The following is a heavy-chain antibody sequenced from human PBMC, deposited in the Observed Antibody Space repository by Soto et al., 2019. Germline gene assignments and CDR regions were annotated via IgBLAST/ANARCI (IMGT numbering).Heavy chain of an antibody. V-gene: IGHV3-35*01. D-gene: IGHD3-22*01. CDR2: VSWNGSRT. CDR1: GFTFSNSD. CDR3: GRRPDYDSSGYPLYWYFDL. J-gene: IGHJ2*01. Sequence: AGGSLRLSCAASGFTFSNSDMNWVRQAPGKGLEWVSGVSWNGSRTHYADSVKGRFIISRDNSRNFLYQQMNSLRPEDMAVYYCGRRPDYDSSGYPLYWYFDLWGRGTRVTVSS.